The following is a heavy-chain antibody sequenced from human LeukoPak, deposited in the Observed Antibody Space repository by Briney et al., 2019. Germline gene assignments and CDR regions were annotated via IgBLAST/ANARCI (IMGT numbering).Heavy chain of an antibody. CDR2: INSDGSDT. CDR3: ARGDGSGSYSVDY. CDR1: GFTFSNYA. V-gene: IGHV3-23*01. D-gene: IGHD1-26*01. Sequence: AGGSLRLSCVASGFTFSNYAMSWVRQAPGKGLEWVSAINSDGSDTYYSDSVKGRFTISRDNSKNTLYLQMNSLRAEDTAVYYCARGDGSGSYSVDYWGQGTLVTVSS. J-gene: IGHJ4*02.